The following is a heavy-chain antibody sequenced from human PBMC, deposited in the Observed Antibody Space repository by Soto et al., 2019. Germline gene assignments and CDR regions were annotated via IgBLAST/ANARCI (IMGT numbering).Heavy chain of an antibody. CDR3: ERVKLGIYDWVDP. Sequence: QLVESGGGLVQPGGSLRLSCAASGFTFSSYWLHWVRQAPGEGLVWVSRINPDGGRTNYADSVKGRFTISRDNAKNTLYPKMDGLRAEDTAVYYCERVKLGIYDWVDPGGQGTLVTVSS. J-gene: IGHJ5*02. CDR2: INPDGGRT. CDR1: GFTFSSYW. V-gene: IGHV3-74*01. D-gene: IGHD3-16*01.